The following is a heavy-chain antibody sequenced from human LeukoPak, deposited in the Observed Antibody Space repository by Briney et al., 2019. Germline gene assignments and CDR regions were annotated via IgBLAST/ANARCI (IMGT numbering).Heavy chain of an antibody. J-gene: IGHJ4*02. CDR3: AKEESIVATMTASGY. CDR1: GFTFSSYA. CDR2: ISGAGDST. V-gene: IGHV3-23*01. D-gene: IGHD5-12*01. Sequence: GSLRLSCAASGFTFSSYAMNWVRQAPGKGLEWVSAISGAGDSTYYADSVKGRFTVSRDNSKNTLYLQMNSLRAEDTAVYFCAKEESIVATMTASGYWGQGTLVT.